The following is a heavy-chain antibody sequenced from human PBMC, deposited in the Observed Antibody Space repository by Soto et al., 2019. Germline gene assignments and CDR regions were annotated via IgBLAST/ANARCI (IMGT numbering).Heavy chain of an antibody. V-gene: IGHV4-59*01. Sequence: TLSLTCTVSGGSLSSYYWSWIRQPPGKGLEWIGYIYYSGSTNYNPSLKSRVTISVDTSKNQFSLKLSSVTAADTAVYYCARDYYGSGSYGRGYYYMDVWGKGTTVTVSS. J-gene: IGHJ6*03. CDR3: ARDYYGSGSYGRGYYYMDV. D-gene: IGHD3-10*01. CDR2: IYYSGST. CDR1: GGSLSSYY.